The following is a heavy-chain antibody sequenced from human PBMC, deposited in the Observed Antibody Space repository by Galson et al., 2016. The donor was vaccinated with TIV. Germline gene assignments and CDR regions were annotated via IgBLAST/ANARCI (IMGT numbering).Heavy chain of an antibody. Sequence: SLRLSCAASGFTFSSYAMSWVRQAPGKGLEWVAAISGSGGSTYYVDSVKGRFTISRDNSKNTGYLQMNSLRAEDTAVYYCARNRKTIDYWGQGTLVPVSS. CDR3: ARNRKTIDY. CDR2: ISGSGGST. CDR1: GFTFSSYA. V-gene: IGHV3-23*01. J-gene: IGHJ4*02. D-gene: IGHD2/OR15-2a*01.